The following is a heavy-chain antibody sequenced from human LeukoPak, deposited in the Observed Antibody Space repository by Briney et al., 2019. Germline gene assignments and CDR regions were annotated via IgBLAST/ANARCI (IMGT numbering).Heavy chain of an antibody. CDR3: ALIQYCSSTSCSNRPFDY. CDR2: INPNSGGT. V-gene: IGHV1-2*06. J-gene: IGHJ4*02. Sequence: GASVKVSCKASGYTFTGYYMHWVRQAPGQGLEWMGRINPNSGGTNYAQKFQGRVTMTRDTSISTAYMELSRLRSDDTAVYYCALIQYCSSTSCSNRPFDYWGQGTLVTVSP. CDR1: GYTFTGYY. D-gene: IGHD2-2*01.